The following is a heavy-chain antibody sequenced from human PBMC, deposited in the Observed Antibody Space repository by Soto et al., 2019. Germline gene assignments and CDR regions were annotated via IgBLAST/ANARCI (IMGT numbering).Heavy chain of an antibody. CDR2: IKEDGSEK. V-gene: IGHV3-7*01. D-gene: IGHD2-2*03. Sequence: GGSLRLSCAVCGFTFIRYWLSWVRQAPGKGLEWVANIKEDGSEKYYLDSVKGRFTISRDNAKNSLYLQMSSLRDEDTAVYYCASWIRVSDVATGYWGQGTLVTVSS. CDR1: GFTFIRYW. CDR3: ASWIRVSDVATGY. J-gene: IGHJ4*02.